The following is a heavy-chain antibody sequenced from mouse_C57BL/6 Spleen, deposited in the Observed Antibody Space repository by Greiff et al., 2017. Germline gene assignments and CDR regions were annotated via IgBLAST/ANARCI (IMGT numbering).Heavy chain of an antibody. CDR1: GYTFTGYW. Sequence: VQLQESGAELMKPGASVKLSCKATGYTFTGYWIEWVKQRPGHGLEWIGEILPGSGSTNYNEKFKGKATFTADTSSNTAYMQLSSLTTEDSAIYYCARSPFYYGKGGAAMDYWGQGTSVTVSS. V-gene: IGHV1-9*01. J-gene: IGHJ4*01. CDR3: ARSPFYYGKGGAAMDY. D-gene: IGHD2-1*01. CDR2: ILPGSGST.